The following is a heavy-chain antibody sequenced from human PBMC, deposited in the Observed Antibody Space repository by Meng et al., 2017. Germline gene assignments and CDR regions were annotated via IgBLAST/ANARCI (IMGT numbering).Heavy chain of an antibody. CDR2: IYSGGST. J-gene: IGHJ4*02. CDR1: GFTVSSNY. CDR3: LDEAPRSDY. Sequence: EGRLVEAGGGLIQPGGSLRLSCAASGFTVSSNYMSWVRQAPGKGLEWVSVIYSGGSTYYADSVKGRFTISRDNSKNTLYLQMNSLRPEDTAVYYCLDEAPRSDYWGQGSLVTVSS. V-gene: IGHV3-53*01. D-gene: IGHD1-1*01.